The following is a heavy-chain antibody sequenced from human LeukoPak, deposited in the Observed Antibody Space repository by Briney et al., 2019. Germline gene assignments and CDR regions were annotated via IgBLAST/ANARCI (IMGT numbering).Heavy chain of an antibody. Sequence: SETLSLTCTVSGGSISTYYWSWIRRSPGKGLEWIGSVYYSGSINYNPSLKSRVSISVDTSKNQFSLELSSVTAADTAVYYCAVNSTKHTFDIWGQGTMVTVSS. CDR1: GGSISTYY. CDR3: AVNSTKHTFDI. V-gene: IGHV4-59*08. J-gene: IGHJ3*02. CDR2: VYYSGSI. D-gene: IGHD5/OR15-5a*01.